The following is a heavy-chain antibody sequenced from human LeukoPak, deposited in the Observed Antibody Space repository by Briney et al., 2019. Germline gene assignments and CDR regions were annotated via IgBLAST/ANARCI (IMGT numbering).Heavy chain of an antibody. V-gene: IGHV1-69*01. CDR2: IIPMLRTA. D-gene: IGHD3-10*01. Sequence: AASVKVSCKSSGGTFSSYAISWVRQAPGQGREWRGGIIPMLRTANYAQKFQGRVTITADESTSTAYMELSSLRSEDTAVYYCARRVRRGVSHPPHYYYYYAMDVWGKGTTITVSA. J-gene: IGHJ6*04. CDR1: GGTFSSYA. CDR3: ARRVRRGVSHPPHYYYYYAMDV.